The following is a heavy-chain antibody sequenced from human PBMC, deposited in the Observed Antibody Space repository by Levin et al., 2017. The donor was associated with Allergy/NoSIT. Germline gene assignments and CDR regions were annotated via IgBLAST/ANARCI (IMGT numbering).Heavy chain of an antibody. CDR3: ARGVRIAARRLLFFY. Sequence: GGSLRLSCKASGYTFTSYDINWVRQATGQGLEWMGWMNPNSGNTGYAQKFQGRVTMTRNTSISTAYMELSSLRSEDTAVYYCARGVRIAARRLLFFYWGQGTLVTVSS. CDR1: GYTFTSYD. V-gene: IGHV1-8*01. J-gene: IGHJ4*02. CDR2: MNPNSGNT. D-gene: IGHD6-6*01.